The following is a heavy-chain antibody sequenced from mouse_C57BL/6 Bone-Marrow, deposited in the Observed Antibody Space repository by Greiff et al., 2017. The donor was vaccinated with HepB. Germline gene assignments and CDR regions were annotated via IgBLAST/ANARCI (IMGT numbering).Heavy chain of an antibody. D-gene: IGHD3-2*02. CDR3: ARQLRLRGFAD. CDR1: GFTFSDYG. V-gene: IGHV5-17*01. J-gene: IGHJ3*01. Sequence: EVKLVESGGGLVKPGGSLKLSCAASGFTFSDYGMHWVRQAPEKGLEWVAYISSGSSTIYYADTVKGRFTISRDKAKNTLFLQMTSLRSEDTAMYYCARQLRLRGFADWGQGTLVTVSA. CDR2: ISSGSSTI.